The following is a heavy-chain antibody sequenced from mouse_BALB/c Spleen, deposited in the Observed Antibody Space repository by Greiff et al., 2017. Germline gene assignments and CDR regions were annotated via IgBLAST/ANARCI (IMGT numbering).Heavy chain of an antibody. CDR3: ARGGNTGGYYAMDY. D-gene: IGHD2-1*01. CDR2: INPGSGGT. CDR1: GYAFTNYL. Sequence: VQLQQSGAELVRPGTSVKVSCKASGYAFTNYLIEWVKQRPGQGLEWIGVINPGSGGTNYNEKFKGKATLTADKSSSTAYMQLSSLTSDDSAVYFCARGGNTGGYYAMDYWGQGTSVTVSS. V-gene: IGHV1-54*03. J-gene: IGHJ4*01.